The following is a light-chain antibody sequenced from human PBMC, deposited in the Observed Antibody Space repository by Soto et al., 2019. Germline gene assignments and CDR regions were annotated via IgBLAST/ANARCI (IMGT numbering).Light chain of an antibody. V-gene: IGLV2-14*01. J-gene: IGLJ3*02. CDR3: SSDTSTSTWV. Sequence: QSVLTQPASVSGAPGQSITISCTGTSNDVGGYNFVSWFQQHPGKAPKLIIYEVSYRPAGVSNRFSGSKSGDTASLTISGLQAEDEAHYYCSSDTSTSTWVFGGGTKLTVL. CDR2: EVS. CDR1: SNDVGGYNF.